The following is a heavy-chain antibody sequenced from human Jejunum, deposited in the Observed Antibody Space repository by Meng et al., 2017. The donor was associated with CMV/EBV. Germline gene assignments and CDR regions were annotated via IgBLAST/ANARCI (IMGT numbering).Heavy chain of an antibody. D-gene: IGHD3-22*01. Sequence: DAGAYLRSCYFIWVRQSSAKGRQWFGFFYYTVTTKSDPSLKIRGTMSVDTYKYQFSLKLGSVTAADAAVYYCVRMPSGCSYWFGPWGQGALVTVSS. CDR3: VRMPSGCSYWFGP. J-gene: IGHJ5*02. V-gene: IGHV4-59*01. CDR2: FYYTVTT. CDR1: GAYLRSCY.